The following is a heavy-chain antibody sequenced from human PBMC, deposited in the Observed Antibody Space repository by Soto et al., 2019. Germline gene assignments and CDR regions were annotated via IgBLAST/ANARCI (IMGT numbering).Heavy chain of an antibody. J-gene: IGHJ4*02. CDR3: ARAVAVPADFDY. V-gene: IGHV1-3*01. D-gene: IGHD6-19*01. CDR2: INAGNGHT. CDR1: GYTFTGYA. Sequence: VASVKVSCKASGYTFTGYAMHWVRQALGQRLERMGWINAGNGHTKYSQKFQGRVTITRDTSASTAYMELSSLRSEDTAVYYCARAVAVPADFDYWGLGTLVTVSS.